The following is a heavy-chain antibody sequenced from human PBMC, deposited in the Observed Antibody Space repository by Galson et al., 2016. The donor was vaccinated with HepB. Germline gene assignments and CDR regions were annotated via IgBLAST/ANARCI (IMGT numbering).Heavy chain of an antibody. D-gene: IGHD2-2*01. CDR1: GSTFSSYD. CDR2: AGTAGDT. CDR3: AKCRSSDSTSCPNY. V-gene: IGHV3-13*01. Sequence: SLRLSCAASGSTFSSYDMHWVRQPTGKGLEWVSGAGTAGDTYYPGSVKGRFTISRENAKNSLYLQMNSLRAEDTALYFCAKCRSSDSTSCPNYWGQGTLVTVSS. J-gene: IGHJ4*02.